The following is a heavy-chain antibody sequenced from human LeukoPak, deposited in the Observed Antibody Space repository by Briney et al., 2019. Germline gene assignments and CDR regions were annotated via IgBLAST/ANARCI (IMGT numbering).Heavy chain of an antibody. CDR3: ARDSYGHPYYYYYYMDV. CDR2: ISSSSSYI. V-gene: IGHV3-21*01. Sequence: GGSLRLSCAASGFTFSGYSMNWVRQAPGKGLEWVSSISSSSSYIYYADSVKGRFTISRDNAKNSLYLQMNSLRAEDTAVYYCARDSYGHPYYYYYYMDVWGKGTTVTVSS. CDR1: GFTFSGYS. J-gene: IGHJ6*03. D-gene: IGHD5-18*01.